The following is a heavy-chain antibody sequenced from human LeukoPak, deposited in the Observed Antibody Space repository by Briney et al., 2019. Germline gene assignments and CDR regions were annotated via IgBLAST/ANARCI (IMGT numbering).Heavy chain of an antibody. CDR3: ARAQWLSAKDAFDI. CDR1: GFTFSSYW. Sequence: PGGSLRLSCAASGFTFSSYWMHWVRQAPGKGLVWVSRINTDGSSTSYADSVKGRFTISRDNAKNTLYLQMNSLRAEDTAVYYCARAQWLSAKDAFDIWGQGTMVTVSS. D-gene: IGHD3-22*01. J-gene: IGHJ3*02. CDR2: INTDGSST. V-gene: IGHV3-74*01.